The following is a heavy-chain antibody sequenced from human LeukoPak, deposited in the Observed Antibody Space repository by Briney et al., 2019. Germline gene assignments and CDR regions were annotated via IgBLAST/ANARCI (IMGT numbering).Heavy chain of an antibody. CDR3: ARALSWFDP. Sequence: SETLSLTCTVSGGSISSYYWSWIRQAPGKGLEWIGYIYYSGSTNYNPSLKSRVTISVDTSTKQFSLKLSSVTAADTALYYCARALSWFDPWGQGTLVTVSS. J-gene: IGHJ5*02. V-gene: IGHV4-59*01. CDR2: IYYSGST. CDR1: GGSISSYY.